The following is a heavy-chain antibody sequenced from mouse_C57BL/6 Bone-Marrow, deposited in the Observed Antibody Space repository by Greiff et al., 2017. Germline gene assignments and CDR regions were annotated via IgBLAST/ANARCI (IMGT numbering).Heavy chain of an antibody. J-gene: IGHJ4*01. Sequence: VQLQQSGPGLVAPSQSLSITCTVSGFSLTSYAISWVRQPPGKGLEWLGVIWTGGGTNYNSALKSRLSISNDNSKSQVFLKMNSLQTDDTARYYCARTHYGGTGYYAMDDWGQGTSVTVSS. D-gene: IGHD1-2*01. V-gene: IGHV2-9-1*01. CDR2: IWTGGGT. CDR1: GFSLTSYA. CDR3: ARTHYGGTGYYAMDD.